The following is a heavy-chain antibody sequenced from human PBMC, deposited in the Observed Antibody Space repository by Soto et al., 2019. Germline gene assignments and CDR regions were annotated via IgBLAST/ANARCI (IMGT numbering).Heavy chain of an antibody. CDR3: ASVSSSSGGRKYYFDY. CDR2: IYHSGST. J-gene: IGHJ4*02. V-gene: IGHV4-4*02. CDR1: GGSISSSNW. Sequence: PSETLSLTXAVSGGSISSSNWWSWVRQPPGKGLEWIGEIYHSGSTNYNPSLKSRVTISVDKSKNQFSLKLSSVTAADTAVYYCASVSSSSGGRKYYFDYWGQGTLVTVSS. D-gene: IGHD6-6*01.